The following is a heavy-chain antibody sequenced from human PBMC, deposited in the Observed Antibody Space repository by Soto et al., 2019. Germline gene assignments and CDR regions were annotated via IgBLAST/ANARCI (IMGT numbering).Heavy chain of an antibody. CDR2: IFYSGST. V-gene: IGHV4-39*01. J-gene: IGHJ5*02. CDR3: AVQDREYSYGLNWFDP. D-gene: IGHD5-18*01. CDR1: GGSISSSSYY. Sequence: PSETLSLTCTVSGGSISSSSYYWGWIRQPPGKGLEWIGSIFYSGSTYYNPSLKSRVTISVDTSKTQFSLKLSSVTAADTSVYYFAVQDREYSYGLNWFDPWGQGPLVTVSS.